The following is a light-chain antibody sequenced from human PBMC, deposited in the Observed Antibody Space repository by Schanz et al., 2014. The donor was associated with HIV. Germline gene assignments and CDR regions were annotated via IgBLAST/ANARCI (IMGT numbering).Light chain of an antibody. CDR2: GNT. Sequence: SVLTQPPSVSGAPGQRVTISCTGSSSNIGAGYDVHWYQQLPGTAPKLLIYGNTNRPSGVPDRFSGSKSGTSASLAISGLQSEDEADYYCAAWDVNLNGPVFGGGTKLTVL. V-gene: IGLV1-40*01. CDR1: SSNIGAGYD. J-gene: IGLJ2*01. CDR3: AAWDVNLNGPV.